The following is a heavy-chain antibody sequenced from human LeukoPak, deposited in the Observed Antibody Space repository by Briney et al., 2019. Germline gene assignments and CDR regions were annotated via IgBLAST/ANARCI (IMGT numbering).Heavy chain of an antibody. CDR3: ARDLLEDIVVVVAALNYYYYYGMDV. V-gene: IGHV1-69*04. D-gene: IGHD2-15*01. Sequence: ASVKVSCKASGGTFSSYAISWVRQAPGQGLEWMGRIIPILGIANYAQKFQGRVTITADKSTSTAYMELSSLRSEDTAVYYCARDLLEDIVVVVAALNYYYYYGMDVWGQGTTVTVSS. J-gene: IGHJ6*02. CDR1: GGTFSSYA. CDR2: IIPILGIA.